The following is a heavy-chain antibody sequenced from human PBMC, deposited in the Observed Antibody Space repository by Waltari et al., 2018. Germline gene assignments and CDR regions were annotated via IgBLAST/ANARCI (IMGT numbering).Heavy chain of an antibody. Sequence: VESGGGVVQPGRSLRVSWAAHGFSLSTGIIHWVRQPPGKGLEWVAAMSYDGISRYYADSVKGRFTIGGDDSKNTVYLQIDSLRPEDTAVYYCAREGGTSGYSGYFDHWGQGTLVTVSS. CDR3: AREGGTSGYSGYFDH. J-gene: IGHJ4*02. V-gene: IGHV3-30*01. CDR1: GFSLSTGI. CDR2: MSYDGISR. D-gene: IGHD2-15*01.